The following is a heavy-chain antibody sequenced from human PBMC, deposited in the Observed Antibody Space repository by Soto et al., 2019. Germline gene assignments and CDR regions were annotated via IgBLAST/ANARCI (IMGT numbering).Heavy chain of an antibody. Sequence: QITLKESGPTLAKPTQTLTLTCTFSGFSLSTSGVGVGWIRQPPGKALEWLALIYGDDDKRYSPSLNSRLTTTKDTYNNQVVLTMATMHPVDTATYYCAHSCSSPRCYTHDSPNCFAPWGQGNLVTVS. CDR3: AHSCSSPRCYTHDSPNCFAP. CDR2: IYGDDDK. J-gene: IGHJ5*02. CDR1: GFSLSTSGVG. D-gene: IGHD2-2*02. V-gene: IGHV2-5*02.